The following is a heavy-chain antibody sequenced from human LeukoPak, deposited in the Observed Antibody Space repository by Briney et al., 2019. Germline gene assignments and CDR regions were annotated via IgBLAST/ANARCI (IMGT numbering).Heavy chain of an antibody. V-gene: IGHV3-33*01. D-gene: IGHD2-15*01. J-gene: IGHJ4*02. CDR2: IWYDGSNK. Sequence: GRSLRLSCAASGFTFSSYGMHWVRQAPGKGLEWVAVIWYDGSNKYYADSVKGRFTISRDNSKNTLYLQMNSLRAEDTAVYYCATASYCSGGSCYLLIDYWGQGTLVTVSS. CDR1: GFTFSSYG. CDR3: ATASYCSGGSCYLLIDY.